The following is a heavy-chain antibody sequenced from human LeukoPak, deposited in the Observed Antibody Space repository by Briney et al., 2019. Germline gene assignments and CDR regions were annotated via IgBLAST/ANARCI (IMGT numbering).Heavy chain of an antibody. CDR3: ARGGGCSGGSCSKSDY. CDR1: GGSISSYY. CDR2: IYTSGST. Sequence: SETLSLTCTVSGGSISSYYWSWIRQPAGKGLEWIGRIYTSGSTNYNPSLKSRVTMSVDTSKNQFSLKLSSVTAADTAVYYCARGGGCSGGSCSKSDYWGQGTLVTVSS. D-gene: IGHD2-15*01. J-gene: IGHJ4*02. V-gene: IGHV4-4*07.